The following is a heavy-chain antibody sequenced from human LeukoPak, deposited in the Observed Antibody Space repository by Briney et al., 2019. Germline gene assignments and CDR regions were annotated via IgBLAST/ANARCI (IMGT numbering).Heavy chain of an antibody. CDR3: ARGGGTLEMATSSGTGSFDY. CDR1: GFTFSSYA. V-gene: IGHV3-64*01. Sequence: GGSLRLSCAASGFTFSSYAMHWVRQAPGKGLEYVSAISSNGGSTYYANSVKGRFTISRDNSKNTLYLQMGSLRAEDMAVYYCARGGGTLEMATSSGTGSFDYWGQGTLVTVSS. D-gene: IGHD5-24*01. J-gene: IGHJ4*02. CDR2: ISSNGGST.